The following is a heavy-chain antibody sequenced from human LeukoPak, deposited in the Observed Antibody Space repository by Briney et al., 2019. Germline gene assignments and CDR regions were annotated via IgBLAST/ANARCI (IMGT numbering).Heavy chain of an antibody. CDR2: IYYSGST. Sequence: SETLSLTCTVSGGSISSSSYYWGWIRQPPGTGLEWIGSIYYSGSTYYNPSLKSRVTISVDTSKNQFSLKLSSVTAADTAVYYCARGQGTVTTHWGQGTLVTVSS. CDR1: GGSISSSSYY. CDR3: ARGQGTVTTH. J-gene: IGHJ4*02. D-gene: IGHD4-17*01. V-gene: IGHV4-39*01.